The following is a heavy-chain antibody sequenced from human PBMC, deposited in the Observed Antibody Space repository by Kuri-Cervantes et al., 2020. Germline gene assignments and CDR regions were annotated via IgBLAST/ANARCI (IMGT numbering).Heavy chain of an antibody. J-gene: IGHJ6*02. Sequence: GESLKISCAASGFTFSSYWMSWVRQAPGKGLEWVAVIWYDGSNKYYADSVKGRFTISRDNSKDTLYLQMNSLRAEDTAVYYCAERGGMDVWGQGTTVTVSS. CDR2: IWYDGSNK. CDR3: AERGGMDV. CDR1: GFTFSSYW. V-gene: IGHV3-33*08.